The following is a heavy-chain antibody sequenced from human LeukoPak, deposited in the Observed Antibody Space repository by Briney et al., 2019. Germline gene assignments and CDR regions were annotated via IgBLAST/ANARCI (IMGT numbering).Heavy chain of an antibody. J-gene: IGHJ5*02. CDR3: ARSHSSTLTWFDP. CDR1: GYSFATYW. V-gene: IGHV5-51*01. Sequence: GESLKISCKGSGYSFATYWIACVRQTPRKGLEWMGIIYPRDSDTKYNPSFQGQVSISADKSISTAYLQWSSLQASDTAIYYCARSHSSTLTWFDPWGQGTLVTVSS. CDR2: IYPRDSDT.